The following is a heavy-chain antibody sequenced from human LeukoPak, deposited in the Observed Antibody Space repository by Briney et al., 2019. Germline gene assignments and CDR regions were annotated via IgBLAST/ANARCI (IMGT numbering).Heavy chain of an antibody. Sequence: PGGSLRLSCAASGFTFSNAWMSWVRQAPGKGLEWVANIKQDGSEKHYVDSVKGRFTISRDNAKNSLHLQMNSLRAEDTAVYYCARGAPPYCGGDCYSDYYYMDVWGKGTTVTVSS. CDR3: ARGAPPYCGGDCYSDYYYMDV. J-gene: IGHJ6*03. CDR2: IKQDGSEK. V-gene: IGHV3-7*01. CDR1: GFTFSNAW. D-gene: IGHD2-21*02.